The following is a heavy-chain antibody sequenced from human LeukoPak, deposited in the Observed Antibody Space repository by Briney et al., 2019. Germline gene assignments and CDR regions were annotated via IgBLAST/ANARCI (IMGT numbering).Heavy chain of an antibody. Sequence: SETLSLTCDVSGVSINTCCYYWTWIRQPPGKGLEWIGYNYYSGSTSYNSSLRSRLTISLDTSKNQFSLRLTSVTAADTAVYYCASGRSYGFDFDSWGPGTLVSVSS. D-gene: IGHD5-18*01. J-gene: IGHJ4*02. CDR2: NYYSGST. CDR3: ASGRSYGFDFDS. CDR1: GVSINTCCYY. V-gene: IGHV4-61*01.